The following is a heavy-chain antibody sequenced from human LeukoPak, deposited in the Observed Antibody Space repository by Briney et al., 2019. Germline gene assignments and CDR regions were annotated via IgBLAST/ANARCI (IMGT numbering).Heavy chain of an antibody. D-gene: IGHD1-26*01. J-gene: IGHJ4*02. CDR1: GFTFSSYW. Sequence: GGSLRLSCAASGFTFSSYWTSWVRQAPGKGLEWVANIKQDGSEKYYVDSVKGRFTIPRDNAKNSLYLQMNSLRAEDTAVYYCARDWDLYYFDYWGQGTLVTVSS. CDR3: ARDWDLYYFDY. V-gene: IGHV3-7*01. CDR2: IKQDGSEK.